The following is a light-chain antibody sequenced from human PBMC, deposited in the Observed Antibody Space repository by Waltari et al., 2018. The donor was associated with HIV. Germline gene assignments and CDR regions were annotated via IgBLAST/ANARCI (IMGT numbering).Light chain of an antibody. V-gene: IGLV3-1*01. J-gene: IGLJ2*01. CDR1: KLGDKY. CDR2: KDG. CDR3: QAWDSSSVV. Sequence: SYELTQPPSVSVSPGQTASITCSGDKLGDKYACWYQQKPGQSPVLVIDKDGKRPSGIPERFSGSNSGNTATLTISGTQAMDEADYYCQAWDSSSVVFGGGTKLTVL.